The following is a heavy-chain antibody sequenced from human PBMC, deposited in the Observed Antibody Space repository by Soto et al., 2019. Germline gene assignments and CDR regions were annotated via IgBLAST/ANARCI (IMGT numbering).Heavy chain of an antibody. CDR1: GYTFTNYA. V-gene: IGHV1-18*01. CDR2: ISGYNGNT. D-gene: IGHD2-21*02. CDR3: ARAQQGYCGGDCHFFDY. J-gene: IGHJ4*02. Sequence: ASVKVSCKASGYTFTNYAITWVRQAPGQGLEWMGRISGYNGNTKFAQKLQGRVTMTTDTSTSTAYLELRSLRSDDTAVYYCARAQQGYCGGDCHFFDYWGQGALVTVSS.